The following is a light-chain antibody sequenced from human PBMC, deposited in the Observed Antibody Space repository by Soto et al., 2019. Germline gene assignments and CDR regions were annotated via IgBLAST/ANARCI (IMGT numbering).Light chain of an antibody. V-gene: IGKV3-20*01. CDR1: QSVSSIY. CDR2: GVS. J-gene: IGKJ1*01. CDR3: QQSGSSPGT. Sequence: EIVLTQSPGTLSLSPGERATLSCRASQSVSSIYLAWYQQKPGQAPRLLIYGVSSRATGIPDRFSGSGSGTDFTLTIARLETEDFAVYYCQQSGSSPGTFGQGTKVDIK.